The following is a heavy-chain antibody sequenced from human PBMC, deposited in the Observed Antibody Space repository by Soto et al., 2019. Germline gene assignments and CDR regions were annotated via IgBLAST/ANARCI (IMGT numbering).Heavy chain of an antibody. CDR1: GFTVSSNY. D-gene: IGHD3-3*01. CDR3: ARDQRFLEWLLYEPRGYGMDV. V-gene: IGHV3-53*01. Sequence: GGSLRLSCAASGFTVSSNYMSWVRQAPGKGLEWVSVIYSGGSTYYADSVKGRFTISRDNSKNTLYLQMNSLRAGDTAVYYCARDQRFLEWLLYEPRGYGMDVWGQGTTVTVSS. CDR2: IYSGGST. J-gene: IGHJ6*02.